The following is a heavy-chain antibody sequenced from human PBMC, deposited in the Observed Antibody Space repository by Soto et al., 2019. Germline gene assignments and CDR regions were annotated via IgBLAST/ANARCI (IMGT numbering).Heavy chain of an antibody. CDR1: GFTFSRYG. CDR3: ARAATITTHYFDY. D-gene: IGHD5-12*01. CDR2: IWYDGSNK. V-gene: IGHV3-33*08. J-gene: IGHJ4*02. Sequence: GGSLRLSCAASGFTFSRYGMHWVRQAPGKGLEWVAVIWYDGSNKYYADSVKGRFTISRDNSKNTLYLQMNSLRAEDTAVYYCARAATITTHYFDYWGQGTLVTVSS.